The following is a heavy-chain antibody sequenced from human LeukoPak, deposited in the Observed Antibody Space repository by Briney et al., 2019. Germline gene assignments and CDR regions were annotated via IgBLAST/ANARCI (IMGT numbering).Heavy chain of an antibody. D-gene: IGHD4-17*01. CDR2: IYTSGNT. CDR1: GFTVSTNY. V-gene: IGHV3-66*01. Sequence: GGSLRLSCAASGFTVSTNYMSWVRQAPGKGLEWVSVIYTSGNTYYADSVKGRFTISRDNSENTLYLQMNSLRVEDTAVYYCARDPYGAGYWGQGTLVTVSS. J-gene: IGHJ4*02. CDR3: ARDPYGAGY.